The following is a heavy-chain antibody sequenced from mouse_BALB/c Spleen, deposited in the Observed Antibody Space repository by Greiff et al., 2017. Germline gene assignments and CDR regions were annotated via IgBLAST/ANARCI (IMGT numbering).Heavy chain of an antibody. CDR3: ALAYYGNPGY. CDR2: IDPAHGNT. D-gene: IGHD2-10*01. Sequence: VHVKQSGAELVKPGASVKLSCTASGFTIKDTYMHWVKQRPEQGLEWIGRIDPAHGNTKYDPKFQGKATITADTSSNTAYLQLSSLTSEDTAVYYCALAYYGNPGYWGQGTTLTVSS. V-gene: IGHV14-3*02. CDR1: GFTIKDTY. J-gene: IGHJ2*01.